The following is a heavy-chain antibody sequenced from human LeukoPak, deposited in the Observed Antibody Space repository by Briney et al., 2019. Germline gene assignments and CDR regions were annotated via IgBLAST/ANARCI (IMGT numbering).Heavy chain of an antibody. Sequence: GGSLRLSCAASGFTFSSYAMSWVRQAPGKGLEWVSGISGSGGSTYYADSVKGRFTISRDNSKSTLYLQMNSLSAEGTAVYYCAKDLSPLYYYYGMDVWGQGTTVTVSS. J-gene: IGHJ6*02. CDR2: ISGSGGST. CDR3: AKDLSPLYYYYGMDV. CDR1: GFTFSSYA. V-gene: IGHV3-23*01.